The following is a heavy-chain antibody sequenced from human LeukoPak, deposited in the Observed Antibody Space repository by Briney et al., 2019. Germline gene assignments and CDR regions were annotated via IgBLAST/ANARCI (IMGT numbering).Heavy chain of an antibody. CDR2: ISAYNGYT. CDR3: ARGVRSGVAVAGIRFDP. Sequence: ASVKVSCKASGYTFTDYGITWVRQAPGPGLEWMGWISAYNGYTNYAQNLQGRVTVTTDTSTNTAYMELRSLRSDDTAVYYCARGVRSGVAVAGIRFDPWGQGTLVTVSS. V-gene: IGHV1-18*01. J-gene: IGHJ5*02. D-gene: IGHD6-19*01. CDR1: GYTFTDYG.